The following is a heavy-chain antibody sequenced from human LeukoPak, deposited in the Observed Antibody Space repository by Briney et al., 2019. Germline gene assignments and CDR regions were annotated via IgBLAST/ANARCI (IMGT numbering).Heavy chain of an antibody. V-gene: IGHV1-2*02. Sequence: ASVKVSCKASGYIFTGYYIHWVRQAPGQGLEWMGWINPNSGDTKYAQKFQGRVTMTRDTSISTAHMELSRLTSGDTAVYYCARGGGVAVAGSFYWGQGTLVTVSA. J-gene: IGHJ4*02. CDR1: GYIFTGYY. D-gene: IGHD6-19*01. CDR3: ARGGGVAVAGSFY. CDR2: INPNSGDT.